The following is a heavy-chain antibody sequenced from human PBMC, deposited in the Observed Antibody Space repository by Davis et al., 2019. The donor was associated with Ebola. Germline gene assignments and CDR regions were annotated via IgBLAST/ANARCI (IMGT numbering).Heavy chain of an antibody. Sequence: GESLKISCKDSENSFSTYWIAWVRQMPGKGLEWMGLIYTGDSDTRISPSFRGRVTISADKSMKTPFLQWSSLKASDSGMYYCARQVSTYWYFDLWGRGTLVTVSS. CDR1: ENSFSTYW. J-gene: IGHJ2*01. CDR2: IYTGDSDT. CDR3: ARQVSTYWYFDL. D-gene: IGHD5/OR15-5a*01. V-gene: IGHV5-51*01.